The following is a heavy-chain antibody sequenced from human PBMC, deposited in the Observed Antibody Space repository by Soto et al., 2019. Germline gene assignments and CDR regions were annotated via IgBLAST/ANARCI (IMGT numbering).Heavy chain of an antibody. CDR1: GFTFSDYF. V-gene: IGHV3-72*01. CDR3: AADRVGTGSY. Sequence: EVQVMESGGGLVQPGGSLRLSCEASGFTFSDYFMDWVRQAPGKGLEWVGRSRSKDHSYTTEYAASVKGRFTISRDDSQNSLHLQMNSLKTEDTAVYYCAADRVGTGSYWGQGTLVTVSS. J-gene: IGHJ4*02. CDR2: SRSKDHSYTT. D-gene: IGHD1-1*01.